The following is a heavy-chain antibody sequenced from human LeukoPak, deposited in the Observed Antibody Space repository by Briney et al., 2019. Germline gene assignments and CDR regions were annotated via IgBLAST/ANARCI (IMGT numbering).Heavy chain of an antibody. CDR1: GFTFSSYG. CDR3: AKDLDIVATMVFDY. J-gene: IGHJ4*02. D-gene: IGHD5-12*01. V-gene: IGHV3-30*18. CDR2: ISYDGSNK. Sequence: PGRSLRLSCAASGFTFSSYGMHWVRQAPGKGLEWVAVISYDGSNKYYADSVKGRFTISRDNSKNTLYLQMISLRAEDTAVYYCAKDLDIVATMVFDYWGQGTLVTVSS.